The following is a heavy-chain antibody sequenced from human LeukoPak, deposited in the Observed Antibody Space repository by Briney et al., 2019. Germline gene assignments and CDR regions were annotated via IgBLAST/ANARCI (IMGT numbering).Heavy chain of an antibody. D-gene: IGHD5/OR15-5a*01. CDR2: ISYDGSNK. CDR1: GFTFSSYG. CDR3: LRSNAFDI. Sequence: GRSLRLSCAASGFTFSSYGMHWVRQAPGKGLEWVAVISYDGSNKYYADSVKGRFTISRDNSKNTLYLQMNSLRAEDTAVYYCLRSNAFDIWGQGTMVTVSS. V-gene: IGHV3-30*03. J-gene: IGHJ3*02.